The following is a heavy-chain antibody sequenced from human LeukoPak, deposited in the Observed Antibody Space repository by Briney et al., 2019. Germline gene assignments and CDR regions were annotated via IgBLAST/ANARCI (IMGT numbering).Heavy chain of an antibody. J-gene: IGHJ3*02. CDR1: GFTFTNFA. D-gene: IGHD3-9*01. V-gene: IGHV3-23*01. CDR3: ARAQTIFWEFDGFDI. Sequence: GGSLRLSCAASGFTFTNFAMNWVRQSPGKGLEWVSSITGHGNRPHYADSVKGRFTISRDNSKNSVYLQMNSLRDEDTAVYSCARAQTIFWEFDGFDIWGRGTKATVSS. CDR2: ITGHGNRP.